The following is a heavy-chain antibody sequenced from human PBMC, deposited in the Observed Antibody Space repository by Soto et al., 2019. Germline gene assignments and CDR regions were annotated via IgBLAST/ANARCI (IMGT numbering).Heavy chain of an antibody. CDR1: GGSISSSNW. V-gene: IGHV4-4*02. Sequence: SETLSLTCAVSGGSISSSNWWSWVRQPPGKGLEWIGEIYHSGSTNYNPSLKSRVTISVDKSKNQFPLKLSSVTAADTAVYYCARVGIAVAGKENWFDPWGQGTLVTVSS. CDR2: IYHSGST. CDR3: ARVGIAVAGKENWFDP. J-gene: IGHJ5*02. D-gene: IGHD6-19*01.